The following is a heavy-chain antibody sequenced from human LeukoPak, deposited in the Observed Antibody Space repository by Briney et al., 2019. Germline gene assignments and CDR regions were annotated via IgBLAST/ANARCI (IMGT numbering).Heavy chain of an antibody. J-gene: IGHJ3*02. CDR2: ISGSGGST. D-gene: IGHD3-3*01. V-gene: IGHV3-23*01. CDR1: GFTFSSYA. Sequence: GGSLRLSCAASGFTFSSYAMSWVRQAPGKGLEWVSAISGSGGSTYYADSVKGRFTTSRDNSKNTLYLQMNSLRAEDTAVYYCAKSTIFGVVIKGFGAFDIWGQGTMVTVSS. CDR3: AKSTIFGVVIKGFGAFDI.